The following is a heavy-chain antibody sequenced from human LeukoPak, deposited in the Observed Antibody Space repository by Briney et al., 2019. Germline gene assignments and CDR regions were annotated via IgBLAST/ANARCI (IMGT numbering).Heavy chain of an antibody. CDR3: ARERQQLVPIDYYYGMDV. D-gene: IGHD6-13*01. V-gene: IGHV3-30-3*01. CDR2: ISYDGSNK. Sequence: GGSLRLSCAASGFTFSSYAMLWVRQAPGKGLEWVAVISYDGSNKYYADSVKGRFTISRDNSKNTLYLQMNSLRAEDTAVYYCARERQQLVPIDYYYGMDVWGQGTTVTVSS. J-gene: IGHJ6*02. CDR1: GFTFSSYA.